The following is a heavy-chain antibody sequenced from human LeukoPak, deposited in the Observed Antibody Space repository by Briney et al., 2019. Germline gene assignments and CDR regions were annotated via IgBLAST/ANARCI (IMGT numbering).Heavy chain of an antibody. Sequence: ASVKVSCKASGYTFTSYGISWVRQAPGQGLEWMGWISAYNGNTNYAQKLQGRVTMTTDTSTSTAYMELRSLRSDDTAVYYCAREPIHDYSALGYFDYWGQGTLVTVSS. J-gene: IGHJ4*02. CDR1: GYTFTSYG. V-gene: IGHV1-18*01. CDR2: ISAYNGNT. CDR3: AREPIHDYSALGYFDY. D-gene: IGHD4-11*01.